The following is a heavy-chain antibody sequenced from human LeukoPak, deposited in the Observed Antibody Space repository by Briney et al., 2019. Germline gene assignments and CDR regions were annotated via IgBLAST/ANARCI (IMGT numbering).Heavy chain of an antibody. Sequence: GGSLRLSCAASGFTFSSYAMSWVRQAPGKGLEWVSALSGSGASTYYADSVKGRFTISRDNSKDTLYLQMNSLRAEDTAVYYCATQTREYSGSYPIDYWGQGTLVTVSS. D-gene: IGHD1-26*01. V-gene: IGHV3-23*01. CDR3: ATQTREYSGSYPIDY. J-gene: IGHJ4*02. CDR1: GFTFSSYA. CDR2: LSGSGAST.